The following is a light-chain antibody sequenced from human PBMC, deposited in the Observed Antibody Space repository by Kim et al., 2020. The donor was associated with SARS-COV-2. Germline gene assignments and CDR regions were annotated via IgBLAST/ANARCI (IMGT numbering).Light chain of an antibody. Sequence: DIVLTQSPLSLSVTPGESASISCRSSQSLLHSNGNNHLDWFLQKPGQSPQPLIYSGSIRASGVPDRFSGSGSGTDFTLKITRVEADDVGVYYCMQGHQIPVTFGPGTKVDIK. CDR2: SGS. V-gene: IGKV2-28*01. CDR1: QSLLHSNGNNH. J-gene: IGKJ3*01. CDR3: MQGHQIPVT.